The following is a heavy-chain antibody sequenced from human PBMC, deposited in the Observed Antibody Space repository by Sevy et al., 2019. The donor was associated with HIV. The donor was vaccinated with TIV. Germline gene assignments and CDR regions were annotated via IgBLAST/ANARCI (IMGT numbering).Heavy chain of an antibody. Sequence: GGSLRLSCAASGFIFSTYNMNWVRQAPGKGLEWVSSISHSSTYIYYTDSLKGRFTVSRDNAKNSLYLQLNSLRAEDTAIYYCARKYDSSGYFDYWGQGTLVTVSS. CDR2: ISHSSTYI. V-gene: IGHV3-21*04. CDR3: ARKYDSSGYFDY. D-gene: IGHD3-22*01. CDR1: GFIFSTYN. J-gene: IGHJ4*02.